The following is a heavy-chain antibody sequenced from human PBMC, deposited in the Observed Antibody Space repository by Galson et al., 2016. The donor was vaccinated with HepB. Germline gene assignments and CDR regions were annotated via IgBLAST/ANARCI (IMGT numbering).Heavy chain of an antibody. J-gene: IGHJ4*02. V-gene: IGHV4-4*02. CDR3: TRGTLGTTASMAFDY. CDR1: GGSISDNSW. CDR2: IYQTGTA. Sequence: SETLSLTCAVSGGSISDNSWWTWVRQSPGEGLEWIGEIYQTGTAHYNTSVTSRATISVDKSKNQISLRLGSVTAADTAVYYCTRGTLGTTASMAFDYWGQGTLVSVSS. D-gene: IGHD1-26*01.